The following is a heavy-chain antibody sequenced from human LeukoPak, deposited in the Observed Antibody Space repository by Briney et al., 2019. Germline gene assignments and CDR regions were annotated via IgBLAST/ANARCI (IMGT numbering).Heavy chain of an antibody. CDR3: AKDLGTAVAGPGAFDI. CDR1: GFTFSSFG. Sequence: GRSLRLSCAASGFTFSSFGMHWVRQAPGKGLERGAVISYDGSNKSYADSVKGRFTISRDNSKNTLYLQMNSLRAEETAVYYCAKDLGTAVAGPGAFDIWGQGRMVTVSS. D-gene: IGHD6-13*01. V-gene: IGHV3-30*18. J-gene: IGHJ3*02. CDR2: ISYDGSNK.